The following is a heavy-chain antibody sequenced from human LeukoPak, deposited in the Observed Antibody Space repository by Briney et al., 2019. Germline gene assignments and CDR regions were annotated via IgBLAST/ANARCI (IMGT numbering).Heavy chain of an antibody. CDR2: ISSSSDT. CDR1: GFTFSDYY. V-gene: IGHV3-11*06. J-gene: IGHJ4*02. D-gene: IGHD5-24*01. CDR3: ARGSRTIQLGDDY. Sequence: GGSLRLSCAASGFTFSDYYMSWIRQAPGKGLEWVSYISSSSDTNYADSVKGRFTISRDNAKKSLYLQMNSLRAEDTAVYYCARGSRTIQLGDDYWGQGTLVTVSS.